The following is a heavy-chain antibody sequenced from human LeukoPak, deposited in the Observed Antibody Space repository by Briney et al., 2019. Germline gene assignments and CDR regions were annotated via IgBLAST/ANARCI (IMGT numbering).Heavy chain of an antibody. V-gene: IGHV1-46*01. CDR1: GYTFTSYY. CDR2: INPSGGST. J-gene: IGHJ4*02. D-gene: IGHD6-19*01. CDR3: ARDPGIAVAGGYYFDY. Sequence: GASVKVSCKASGYTFTSYYMHWVRQAPGQGLEWMGIINPSGGSTSYAQKFQGRVTMTRDTSTSTVYMELSSLRSEDTAVYYCARDPGIAVAGGYYFDYWGQGTLVTVSS.